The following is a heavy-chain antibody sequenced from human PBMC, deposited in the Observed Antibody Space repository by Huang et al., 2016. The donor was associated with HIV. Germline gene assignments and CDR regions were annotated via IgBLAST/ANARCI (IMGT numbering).Heavy chain of an antibody. Sequence: QVQLVQSGSEFKKPGASVRVSCKASGYSFSDYAVNWVRQAPGQGLEWMGWINTKTGNAPYVQGFRGRFGFSLDTSGKTAYLHISSLKTEDAAVYYCARDARELRDYLVRFNWFAPWGQGTLVTVSS. J-gene: IGHJ5*02. CDR2: INTKTGNA. V-gene: IGHV7-4-1*02. CDR3: ARDARELRDYLVRFNWFAP. CDR1: GYSFSDYA. D-gene: IGHD1-7*01.